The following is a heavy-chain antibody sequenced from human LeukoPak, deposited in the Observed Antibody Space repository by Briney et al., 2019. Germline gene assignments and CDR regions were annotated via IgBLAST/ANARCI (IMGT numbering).Heavy chain of an antibody. CDR2: IKQDGSET. CDR1: GFTFSSYW. V-gene: IGHV3-7*03. D-gene: IGHD1-26*01. J-gene: IGHJ4*02. CDR3: ARGDRVGVTTGHFDY. Sequence: SGVTLRLSCVISGFTFSSYWVTWVRQAPGKGLEWVANIKQDGSETYYVDSVKGRFTISRDNAKDSVFLQMNSLRAEDTAVYYCARGDRVGVTTGHFDYWGQGTLVTLSS.